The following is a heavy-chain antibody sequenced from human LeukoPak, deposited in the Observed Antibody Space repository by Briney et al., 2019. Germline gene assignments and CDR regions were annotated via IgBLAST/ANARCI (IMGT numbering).Heavy chain of an antibody. CDR3: SRHIAAAGTWSYFDY. J-gene: IGHJ4*02. Sequence: SETLSLTCTVSGGSISSYYWSWIRQPPGKGLEWIGYIYYSGSTNYNPSLKSRVTISVDTSKNQFSLKLSSVTAADTAVYYCSRHIAAAGTWSYFDYWGQGTLVSVSS. V-gene: IGHV4-59*08. CDR1: GGSISSYY. D-gene: IGHD6-13*01. CDR2: IYYSGST.